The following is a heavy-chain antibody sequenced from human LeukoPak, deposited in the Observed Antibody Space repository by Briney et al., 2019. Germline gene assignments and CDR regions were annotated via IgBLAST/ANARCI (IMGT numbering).Heavy chain of an antibody. V-gene: IGHV3-23*01. CDR3: AKYPSGVVVITSRDNWFDP. D-gene: IGHD3-22*01. Sequence: PGGSLRLSCAASGFTFSSYAMSWVRQAPGKGLEWVSAISGSGGSTYYADSVKGRFTISRDNSKNTLYLQMNSLRAEDTAVYYCAKYPSGVVVITSRDNWFDPWGQRTLVTVSS. J-gene: IGHJ5*02. CDR1: GFTFSSYA. CDR2: ISGSGGST.